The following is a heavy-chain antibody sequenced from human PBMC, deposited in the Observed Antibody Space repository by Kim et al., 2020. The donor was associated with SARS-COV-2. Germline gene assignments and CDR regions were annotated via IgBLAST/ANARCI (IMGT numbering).Heavy chain of an antibody. J-gene: IGHJ4*02. CDR3: ARARGAGAYYHDS. Sequence: ASVMVSCKASGSTFTTYSFTWVRQGPGHGLEWVGWISGYNGNTKYAEKVQGRVTMTRDTSTNTVYMDLRSLRSDDTAIYFCARARGAGAYYHDSWGQGTLVTVSS. CDR1: GSTFTTYS. CDR2: ISGYNGNT. V-gene: IGHV1-18*01. D-gene: IGHD1-26*01.